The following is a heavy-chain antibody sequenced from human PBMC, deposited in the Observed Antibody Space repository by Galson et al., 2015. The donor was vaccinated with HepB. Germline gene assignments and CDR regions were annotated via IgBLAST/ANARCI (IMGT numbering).Heavy chain of an antibody. J-gene: IGHJ4*02. CDR1: GFTFSDAW. D-gene: IGHD1-14*01. Sequence: SLRLSCAASGFTFSDAWMSWVRQAPGKGLEWVGRVKSRTFGGTADYGTPVKGRFTNSRDDSKHTLSLLMNSLKTEDTAVYYCTTTVRPEDFVDYWGQGSLGPGSS. V-gene: IGHV3-15*01. CDR3: TTTVRPEDFVDY. CDR2: VKSRTFGGTA.